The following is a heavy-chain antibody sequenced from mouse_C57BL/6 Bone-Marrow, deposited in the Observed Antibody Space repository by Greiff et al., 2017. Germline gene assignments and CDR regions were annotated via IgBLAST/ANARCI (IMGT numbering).Heavy chain of an antibody. V-gene: IGHV5-17*01. CDR3: AREGYYGNFDY. J-gene: IGHJ2*01. D-gene: IGHD1-1*01. CDR1: GFTFSDYG. CDR2: ISSGSSTI. Sequence: EVKLMESGGGLVKPGGSLKLSCAASGFTFSDYGMHWVRQAPEKGLEWVAYISSGSSTIYYADTVKGRFTISRDNAKNTLFLQMTSLRSEDTAMYYCAREGYYGNFDYWGQGTILTVSS.